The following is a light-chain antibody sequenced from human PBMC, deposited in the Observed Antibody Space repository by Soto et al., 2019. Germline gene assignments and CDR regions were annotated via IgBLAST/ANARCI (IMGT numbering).Light chain of an antibody. V-gene: IGKV3-15*01. CDR2: GAS. Sequence: EIVMTQSPATLSVSPGESATLSCRASQSVSSNLAWYQQRPGQAPRLLIYGASTRATGIPARFSGSGSGTEFTLTISILQSEDFAVYYCQQYSNWPRGTFGGGTKVEIK. CDR3: QQYSNWPRGT. J-gene: IGKJ4*01. CDR1: QSVSSN.